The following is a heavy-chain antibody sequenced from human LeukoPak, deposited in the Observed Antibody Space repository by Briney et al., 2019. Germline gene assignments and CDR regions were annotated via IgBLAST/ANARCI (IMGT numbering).Heavy chain of an antibody. CDR1: GYSISSGYY. Sequence: SETLSLTCTVSGYSISSGYYWGWIRQPPGKGLEWIGSIYHSGSTYYNPSLKSRVTISVDTSKNQFSLKLSSVTAADTAVYYCAREFIQIVVVTPRYYYYMDVWGKGTTVTVSS. V-gene: IGHV4-38-2*02. CDR2: IYHSGST. D-gene: IGHD3-22*01. CDR3: AREFIQIVVVTPRYYYYMDV. J-gene: IGHJ6*03.